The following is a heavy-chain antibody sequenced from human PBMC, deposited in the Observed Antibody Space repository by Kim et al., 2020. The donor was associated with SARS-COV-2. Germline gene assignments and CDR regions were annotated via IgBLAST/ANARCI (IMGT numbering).Heavy chain of an antibody. V-gene: IGHV3-33*01. CDR1: GFTFSSYG. Sequence: GGSLRLSCAASGFTFSSYGMHWVRQAPGKGLEWVAVIWYDGSNKYYADSVKGRFTISRDNSKNTLYLQMNSLRAEDTAVYYCARDRLLVEAAAGNPQGLDYWGQGTLVTVSS. J-gene: IGHJ4*02. CDR2: IWYDGSNK. D-gene: IGHD6-13*01. CDR3: ARDRLLVEAAAGNPQGLDY.